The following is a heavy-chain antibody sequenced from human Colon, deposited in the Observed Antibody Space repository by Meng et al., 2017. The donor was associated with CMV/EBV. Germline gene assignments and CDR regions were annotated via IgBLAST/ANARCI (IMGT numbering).Heavy chain of an antibody. Sequence: LVRRGGGLEQWGGSLRMSCAASAFTFDAYAMTWVRQASGKGLECVSAMIGNGDITYYGQSVRCRFTIYRDNSRNTLSLQMHSLRAEDTALYYCVKNRNSGDSCPGSHWGQGILVTVSS. V-gene: IGHV3-23*04. D-gene: IGHD4-17*01. CDR3: VKNRNSGDSCPGSH. CDR1: AFTFDAYA. CDR2: MIGNGDIT. J-gene: IGHJ4*02.